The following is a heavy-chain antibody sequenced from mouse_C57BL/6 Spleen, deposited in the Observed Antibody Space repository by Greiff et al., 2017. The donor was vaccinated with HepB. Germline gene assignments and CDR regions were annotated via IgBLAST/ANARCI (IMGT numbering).Heavy chain of an antibody. Sequence: VQLQQSGAELVRPGASVKLSCKASGYTFTDYYINWVKQRPGQGLEWIARIYPGSGNTYYNEKFKGKATLTAEKSSSTAYMQLSSLTSEDSAVYFCARSTDYYGSSYVDYWGQGTTLTVSS. CDR1: GYTFTDYY. J-gene: IGHJ2*01. CDR3: ARSTDYYGSSYVDY. V-gene: IGHV1-76*01. D-gene: IGHD1-1*01. CDR2: IYPGSGNT.